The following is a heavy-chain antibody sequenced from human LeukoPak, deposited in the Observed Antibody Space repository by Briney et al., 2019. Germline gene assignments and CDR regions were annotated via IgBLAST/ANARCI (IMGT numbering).Heavy chain of an antibody. D-gene: IGHD3-22*01. Sequence: GESLKISCKGSGYSFPNYWIGWVRQMPGKGLEWMGIMYPGDSDIRYSPSFQGQVTISADKSINTACLQWSSLKASDTAMYYCASPDYYDSSGYSPGAGYWGQGTLVTVSS. CDR1: GYSFPNYW. J-gene: IGHJ4*02. CDR2: MYPGDSDI. CDR3: ASPDYYDSSGYSPGAGY. V-gene: IGHV5-51*01.